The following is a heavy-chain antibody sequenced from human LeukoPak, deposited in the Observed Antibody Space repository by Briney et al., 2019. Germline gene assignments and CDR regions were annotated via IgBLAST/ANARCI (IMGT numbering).Heavy chain of an antibody. J-gene: IGHJ3*02. D-gene: IGHD7-27*01. CDR3: ARPTGERHAFHI. Sequence: PSETLSLTCTVSGGSISSYYWSWIRQPPGKGLEWIGYIYYSGSTNYNPSLKSRVTISVDTSKNQFSLKLSSVTAADTAVYYCARPTGERHAFHIWGQGTMVTVSS. V-gene: IGHV4-59*08. CDR1: GGSISSYY. CDR2: IYYSGST.